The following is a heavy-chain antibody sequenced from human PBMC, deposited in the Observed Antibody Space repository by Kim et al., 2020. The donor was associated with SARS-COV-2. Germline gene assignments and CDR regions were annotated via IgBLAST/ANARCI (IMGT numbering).Heavy chain of an antibody. CDR1: GFTVSSNY. V-gene: IGHV3-53*01. CDR3: ARTVRQALGAFDI. J-gene: IGHJ3*02. CDR2: IYSGGST. Sequence: GGSLRLSCAASGFTVSSNYMSWVRQAPGKGLEWVSVIYSGGSTYYADSVKGRFTISRDNSKNTLYLQMNSLRAEDTAVYYCARTVRQALGAFDIWGQGTMVTVSS. D-gene: IGHD3-3*02.